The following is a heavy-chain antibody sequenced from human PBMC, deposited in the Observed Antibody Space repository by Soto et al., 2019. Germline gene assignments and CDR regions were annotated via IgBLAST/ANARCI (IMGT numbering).Heavy chain of an antibody. Sequence: GRSKRISCAASGFTLSGYAMHWVRQAPGKGLERMTLISVHGTEKFYADYVKGRFTTSRDNSKNMLYLQRISLRPDDTAMYYCLIVGVSSTEYTWNYGTYFDYWGQGALVTVSS. V-gene: IGHV3-30-3*01. CDR2: ISVHGTEK. CDR1: GFTLSGYA. CDR3: LIVGVSSTEYTWNYGTYFDY. J-gene: IGHJ4*02. D-gene: IGHD1-7*01.